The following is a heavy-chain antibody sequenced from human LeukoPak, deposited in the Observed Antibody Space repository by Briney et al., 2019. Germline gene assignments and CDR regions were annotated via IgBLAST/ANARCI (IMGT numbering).Heavy chain of an antibody. D-gene: IGHD3-22*01. CDR3: AADSSGLLFDY. J-gene: IGHJ4*02. V-gene: IGHV4-59*01. CDR1: GGSISSYY. CDR2: IYYSGST. Sequence: SETLSLTCTVSGGSISSYYWSWIRQPPGKGLEWIGYIYYSGSTNYNPSLKSRVTISVDTSKNQLSLKLSSVTAADTAVYYRAADSSGLLFDYWGQGTLVTVSS.